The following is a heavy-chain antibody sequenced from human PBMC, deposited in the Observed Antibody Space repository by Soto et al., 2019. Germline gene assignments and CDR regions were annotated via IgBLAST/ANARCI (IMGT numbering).Heavy chain of an antibody. CDR3: ARAYGGNNYYYYYYMDV. CDR2: ISSSSSYI. V-gene: IGHV3-21*01. CDR1: GFTFSSYS. J-gene: IGHJ6*03. D-gene: IGHD4-17*01. Sequence: GGSLRLSCAASGFTFSSYSMNWVRQAPGKGLEWVSSISSSSSYIYYADSVKGRFTISRDNAKNSLYLQMNSLRVEDTAVYYCARAYGGNNYYYYYYMDVWGKGTTVTVSS.